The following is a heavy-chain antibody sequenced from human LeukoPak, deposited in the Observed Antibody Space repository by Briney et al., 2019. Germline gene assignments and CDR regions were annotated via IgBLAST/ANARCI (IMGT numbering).Heavy chain of an antibody. V-gene: IGHV1-46*01. CDR1: GYTFTSYY. CDR3: ASVLHDYGSGSYYRMPYYYYGMDV. Sequence: SVTVSYKTSGYTFTSYYMHWVRHAPAPWLDLMGIINPSDSSTSYAQNFQGIVTMTRDTSTTTDNKEPRSLRSETTAGTYVASVLHDYGSGSYYRMPYYYYGMDVWGQGTTVTVSS. J-gene: IGHJ6*02. CDR2: INPSDSST. D-gene: IGHD3-10*01.